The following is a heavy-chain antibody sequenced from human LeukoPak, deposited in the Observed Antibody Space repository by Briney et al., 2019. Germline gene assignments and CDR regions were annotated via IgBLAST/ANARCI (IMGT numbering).Heavy chain of an antibody. D-gene: IGHD3-10*01. Sequence: GGSLRLSCAASGFTFSSYAMSWVRQAPGKGVEWVSAISGSGGSAYYADSVKGRFTISRDNSKKTLYLQMNSLRAEDTAVYYCAKDLGYGYYGSGSYSAYDYWGQGTLVTVSS. CDR3: AKDLGYGYYGSGSYSAYDY. CDR1: GFTFSSYA. CDR2: ISGSGGSA. J-gene: IGHJ4*02. V-gene: IGHV3-23*01.